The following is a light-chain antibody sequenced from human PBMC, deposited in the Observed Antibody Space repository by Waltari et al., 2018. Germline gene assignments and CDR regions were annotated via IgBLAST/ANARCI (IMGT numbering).Light chain of an antibody. CDR1: SSNVGSYNV. Sequence: QSALTQPASVTGSPGQSITIPCPGTSSNVGSYNVVTWYQQYPGKAPKLMISEVSKRPSGVSYRFSGSKSGNTASLTISGLQAEDEADYYCCSYASSGTGVFGGGTKVTVL. CDR3: CSYASSGTGV. J-gene: IGLJ2*01. CDR2: EVS. V-gene: IGLV2-23*02.